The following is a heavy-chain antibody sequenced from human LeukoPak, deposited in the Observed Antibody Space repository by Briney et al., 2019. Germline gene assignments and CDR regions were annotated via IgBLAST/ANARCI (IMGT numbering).Heavy chain of an antibody. CDR3: AKDSDIVATMGY. J-gene: IGHJ4*02. D-gene: IGHD5-12*01. V-gene: IGHV3-23*01. Sequence: GGTLRLSCAASGFTFSSYGMSWVRQAPGKGLEWVSAISGSGGSTYYADSVKGRFTISRDNSKNTLYLQMNSLRAEDTAVYYCAKDSDIVATMGYWGQGTLVTVSS. CDR1: GFTFSSYG. CDR2: ISGSGGST.